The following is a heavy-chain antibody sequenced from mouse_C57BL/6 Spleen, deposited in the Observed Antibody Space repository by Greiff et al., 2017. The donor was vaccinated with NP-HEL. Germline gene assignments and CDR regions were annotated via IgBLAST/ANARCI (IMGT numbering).Heavy chain of an antibody. CDR1: GFSLTSYG. J-gene: IGHJ4*01. V-gene: IGHV2-5*01. Sequence: VQLQQSGPGLVQPSQSLSITCTVSGFSLTSYGVHWVRQSPGKGLEWLGVIWRGGSTDYNAALMSRLSITKDNSKSQVFFKMNSLQADDTAIYYCAKTRTAQVYYYAMDYWGQGTSVTVSS. CDR3: AKTRTAQVYYYAMDY. D-gene: IGHD3-2*02. CDR2: IWRGGST.